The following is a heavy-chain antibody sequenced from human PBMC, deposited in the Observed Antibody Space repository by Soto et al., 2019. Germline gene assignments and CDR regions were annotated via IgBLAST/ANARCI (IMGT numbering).Heavy chain of an antibody. D-gene: IGHD2-2*01. J-gene: IGHJ4*02. CDR2: ISSSGSTI. CDR1: GFTFSSYE. Sequence: PGGSLSLSCAASGFTFSSYEMNWVRQAPGKGLEWVSYISSSGSTIYYADSVKGRFTISRDNAKNSLYLQMNSLRAEDTAVYYCARDYRYCSSTSCHIDYWGQGTLVTVSS. CDR3: ARDYRYCSSTSCHIDY. V-gene: IGHV3-48*03.